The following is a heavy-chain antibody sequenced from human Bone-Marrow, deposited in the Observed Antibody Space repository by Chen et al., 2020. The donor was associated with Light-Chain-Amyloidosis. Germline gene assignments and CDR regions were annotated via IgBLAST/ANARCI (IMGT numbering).Heavy chain of an antibody. V-gene: IGHV3-53*02. CDR3: AKEVGAGALDY. Sequence: EVQLVETGGGLIQPGGSLRPSCAVSGFIVSSKYMSWVRQAPGRGLEWVSVIYSDGNTYYADSVRGRFTISRDISENILYLQMNSLRAEDTAVYYCAKEVGAGALDYWGQGTLVTVSS. D-gene: IGHD1-26*01. J-gene: IGHJ4*02. CDR2: IYSDGNT. CDR1: GFIVSSKY.